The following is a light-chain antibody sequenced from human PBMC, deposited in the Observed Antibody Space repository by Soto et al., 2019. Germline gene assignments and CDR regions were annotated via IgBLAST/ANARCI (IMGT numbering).Light chain of an antibody. CDR2: EVT. Sequence: QPALTQPASMSGSPGQSITISCTGTSSDVGGYNFVSWYQQHPDKAPKLMLYEVTKRPSGVSDRFSGSKSGNTASLTISGLQTEDEADYYCSSYTSRDTRVFGTGTKLTVL. V-gene: IGLV2-14*01. J-gene: IGLJ1*01. CDR3: SSYTSRDTRV. CDR1: SSDVGGYNF.